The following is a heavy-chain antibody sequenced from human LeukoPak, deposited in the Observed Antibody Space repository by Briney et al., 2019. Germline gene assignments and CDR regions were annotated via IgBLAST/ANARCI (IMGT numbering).Heavy chain of an antibody. CDR3: AKVAAPSYYYDSSGNREPGPYYFDY. D-gene: IGHD3-22*01. V-gene: IGHV3-7*03. CDR1: GFTFSYHW. J-gene: IGHJ4*02. CDR2: IKNDGAVK. Sequence: PGGSLTLSCAASGFTFSYHWMTWVRQAPGKGLEWVANIKNDGAVKNYVDSVKGRFTISRDNSKNTLYLQMNSLRAEDTAVYYCAKVAAPSYYYDSSGNREPGPYYFDYWGQGTLVTVSS.